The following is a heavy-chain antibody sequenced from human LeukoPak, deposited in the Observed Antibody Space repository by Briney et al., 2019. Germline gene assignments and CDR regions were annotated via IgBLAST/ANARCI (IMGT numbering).Heavy chain of an antibody. CDR1: GGTFSSYA. J-gene: IGHJ6*04. CDR3: ARERDMTTVRRTHYYYGMDV. D-gene: IGHD4-17*01. CDR2: IIPIFGTA. V-gene: IGHV1-69*13. Sequence: SVKVSCKASGGTFSSYAISWERQAPGQGLEWMGGIIPIFGTANYAQKFQGRVTITADESTSTAYMELSSLRSEDTAVYYCARERDMTTVRRTHYYYGMDVWGKGTTVTVSS.